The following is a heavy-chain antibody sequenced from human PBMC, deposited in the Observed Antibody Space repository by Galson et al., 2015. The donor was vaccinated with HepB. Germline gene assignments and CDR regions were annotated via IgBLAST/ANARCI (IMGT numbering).Heavy chain of an antibody. CDR1: GFTLRSFA. Sequence: LRLSCAASGFTLRSFAMSWVRRAPGKGLEWVSFISGGGGATYYADSVKGRFIISRDSSNNTLYLQMNSLRADDSAVYYCAKTFRNAFDVWGQGTTVTVSS. J-gene: IGHJ3*01. D-gene: IGHD3-16*01. V-gene: IGHV3-23*01. CDR3: AKTFRNAFDV. CDR2: ISGGGGAT.